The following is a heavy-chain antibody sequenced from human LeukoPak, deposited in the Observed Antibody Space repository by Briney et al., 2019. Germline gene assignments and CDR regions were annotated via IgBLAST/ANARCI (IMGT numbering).Heavy chain of an antibody. CDR2: IYYSGST. CDR3: ARGIAAVLDAFDI. J-gene: IGHJ3*02. V-gene: IGHV4-59*12. CDR1: GGFNTHYY. Sequence: SETLSLTCSVSGGFNTHYYWTWIRQPPGKGLEWIGSIYYSGSTYYNPSLKSRVTISVDTSKNQFSLKLNSVTAADTAVYYCARGIAAVLDAFDIWGQGTMVTVSS. D-gene: IGHD6-13*01.